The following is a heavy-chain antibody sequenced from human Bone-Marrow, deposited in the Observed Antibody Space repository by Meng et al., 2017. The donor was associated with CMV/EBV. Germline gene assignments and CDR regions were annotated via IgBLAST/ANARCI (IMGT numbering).Heavy chain of an antibody. V-gene: IGHV3-21*01. CDR2: ISSSSSYI. J-gene: IGHJ6*02. CDR3: ARALDSSGWSYYYYYGMDV. D-gene: IGHD6-19*01. Sequence: WVRQAPGKGLEWVSSISSSSSYIYYADSVKGRFTISRDNAKNSLYLQMNSLRAEDTAVYYCARALDSSGWSYYYYYGMDVWGQGTTVTVSS.